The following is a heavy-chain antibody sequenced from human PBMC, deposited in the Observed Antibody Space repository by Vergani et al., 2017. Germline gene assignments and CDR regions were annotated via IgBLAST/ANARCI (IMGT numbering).Heavy chain of an antibody. J-gene: IGHJ5*02. D-gene: IGHD2-2*01. CDR1: GGSISSGGYY. Sequence: QVQLQESGPGLVKPSQTLSLTCTVSGGSISSGGYYWSWIRQHPGKGLEWIGYIYYSGSTYYNPSLKSRVTISVDTSKNQFSLKLSSVTAADTAVYYCARNPKMGHQLLRSYNXFDPWGQGTLVTVSS. V-gene: IGHV4-31*03. CDR2: IYYSGST. CDR3: ARNPKMGHQLLRSYNXFDP.